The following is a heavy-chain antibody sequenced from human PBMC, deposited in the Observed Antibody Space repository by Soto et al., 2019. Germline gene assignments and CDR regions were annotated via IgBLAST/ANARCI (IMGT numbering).Heavy chain of an antibody. D-gene: IGHD6-19*01. Sequence: EVQLLESGGGLVQPGGSLRLSCAASGFTFSNYAMSWVRQAPGKGLEWLSSISASGGSTYYADSVKGRFTISRDNSKDTLYLQMYSLRAEDAAVYYSAKSHSSGFDYWGQGTLVTVSS. CDR3: AKSHSSGFDY. V-gene: IGHV3-23*01. J-gene: IGHJ4*02. CDR2: ISASGGST. CDR1: GFTFSNYA.